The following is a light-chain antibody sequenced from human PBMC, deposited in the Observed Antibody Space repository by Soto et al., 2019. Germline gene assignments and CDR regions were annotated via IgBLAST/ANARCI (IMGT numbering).Light chain of an antibody. CDR2: HAS. V-gene: IGKV3-15*01. J-gene: IGKJ1*01. CDR3: QQYNNWPPWT. CDR1: QSVSDK. Sequence: EIVMTQSPATLSVSPGERATLSCRASQSVSDKLAWYQQKPGQAPRLLIYHASARATGIPARFSGSGSGTEFTLTISGLQSEDFAVYYCQQYNNWPPWTFGQGTKVDI.